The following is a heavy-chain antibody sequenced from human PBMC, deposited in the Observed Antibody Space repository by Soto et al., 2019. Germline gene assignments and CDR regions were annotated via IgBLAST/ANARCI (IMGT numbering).Heavy chain of an antibody. CDR3: ARGQQLVTMVRGLGMDV. CDR1: GYTFTSYD. CDR2: MNPNSGNT. J-gene: IGHJ6*02. V-gene: IGHV1-8*01. D-gene: IGHD3-10*01. Sequence: QVQLGQSGAEVKKPGASVKVSCKASGYTFTSYDINWVRQATGQGLEWMGWMNPNSGNTGYAQKFQGRVTMTRNTSISTAYMELSSLRSEDTAVYYCARGQQLVTMVRGLGMDVWGQGTTVTVSS.